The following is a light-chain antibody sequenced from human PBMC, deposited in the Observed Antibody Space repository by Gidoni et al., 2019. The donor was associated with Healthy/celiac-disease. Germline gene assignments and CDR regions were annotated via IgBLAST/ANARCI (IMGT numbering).Light chain of an antibody. V-gene: IGKV3-11*01. CDR3: QQRSNWPLT. CDR2: DSS. CDR1: QSVSSY. J-gene: IGKJ4*01. Sequence: EIVLTQSPATLSLSPGERATLSCRASQSVSSYLAWYQQKPGQAPRLLIYDSSNRATGIPARFSGSVSGPDFTLTISSLEPDDFAVYYCQQRSNWPLTFGGGTKVEIK.